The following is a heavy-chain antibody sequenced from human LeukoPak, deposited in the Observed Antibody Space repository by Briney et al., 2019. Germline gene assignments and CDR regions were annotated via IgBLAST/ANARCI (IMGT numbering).Heavy chain of an antibody. CDR1: NGYISNYF. V-gene: IGHV4-4*07. CDR3: ARAPSETRYSRASEYYFEY. D-gene: IGHD3-9*01. Sequence: SETLSLTCTVSNGYISNYFWSWIRQPAGKGLEWIGRIYTTGSTNYNPSLRSRVTMSVDAPEKQFSLRLTSVTAADTAVYYCARAPSETRYSRASEYYFEYWGQGILVTVSS. J-gene: IGHJ4*02. CDR2: IYTTGST.